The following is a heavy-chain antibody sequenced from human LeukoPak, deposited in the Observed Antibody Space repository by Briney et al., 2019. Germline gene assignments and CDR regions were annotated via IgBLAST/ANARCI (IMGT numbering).Heavy chain of an antibody. J-gene: IGHJ4*02. Sequence: PSETLSLTCTVSGGSISSYYWSWIRQPPGKGLEWIGYIYYSGSTNYNPSLKSRVTISVDTSKNQFSLKLSSVTAADTAVYYCARGSLTVVPAAIMFDYWGQGTLVTVSS. CDR1: GGSISSYY. CDR3: ARGSLTVVPAAIMFDY. CDR2: IYYSGST. V-gene: IGHV4-59*01. D-gene: IGHD2-2*01.